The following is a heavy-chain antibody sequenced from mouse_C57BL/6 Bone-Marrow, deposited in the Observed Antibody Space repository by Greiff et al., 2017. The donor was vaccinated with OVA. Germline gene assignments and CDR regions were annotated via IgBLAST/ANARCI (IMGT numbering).Heavy chain of an antibody. J-gene: IGHJ1*03. CDR3: ASLMVRGYWYFDV. CDR2: IYPRSGNT. CDR1: GYTFTSYG. V-gene: IGHV1-81*01. Sequence: QVHVKQSGAELARPGASVKLSCKASGYTFTSYGISWVKQRTGQGLEWIGEIYPRSGNTYYNEKFKGKATLTADKSSSTAYMELRSLTSEDSAVYFFASLMVRGYWYFDVWGTGTTVTVSS. D-gene: IGHD1-1*02.